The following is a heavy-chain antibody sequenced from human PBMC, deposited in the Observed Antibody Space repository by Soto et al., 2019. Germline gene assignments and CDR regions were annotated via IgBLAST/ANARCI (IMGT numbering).Heavy chain of an antibody. CDR3: ARDVRVGNAVRFVVVIAIFDY. J-gene: IGHJ4*02. D-gene: IGHD2-21*01. Sequence: ASVKGSWKASDYTFTSDVISWLLQSPVRVLDWVGCISVYNGNTNYAQNLQGRVTMTTDTSTNTAYMELRSLRSDDTAVYYCARDVRVGNAVRFVVVIAIFDYWGQGTRVTVSS. V-gene: IGHV1-18*01. CDR1: DYTFTSDV. CDR2: ISVYNGNT.